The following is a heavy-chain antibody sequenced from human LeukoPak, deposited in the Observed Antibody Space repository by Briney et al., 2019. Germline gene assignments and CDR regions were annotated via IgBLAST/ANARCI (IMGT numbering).Heavy chain of an antibody. J-gene: IGHJ4*02. CDR1: GYTFTVYY. CDR2: INPNSGGT. D-gene: IGHD3-3*01. CDR3: ARGDTIFDAGSLDY. Sequence: ASVKVSCKASGYTFTVYYMHWLRQAPGHGLEWMGWINPNSGGTNYAQKFQGRVTMTSDTSISTAYMELSRLRSDDTAVYYCARGDTIFDAGSLDYWGQGTLVTVSS. V-gene: IGHV1-2*02.